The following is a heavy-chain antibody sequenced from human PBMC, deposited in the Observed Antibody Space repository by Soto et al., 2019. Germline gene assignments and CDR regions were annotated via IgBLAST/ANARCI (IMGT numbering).Heavy chain of an antibody. CDR1: GGSFSGYY. CDR2: INHSGST. Sequence: KTSETLSLTCAVYGGSFSGYYWSWIRQPPGKGLEWIGEINHSGSTNYNPSLKSRVTISVDTSKNQFSLKLSSVTAADTAVYYCARANLYYDFWSGTPGNWLDPWGQGTLVTVSS. V-gene: IGHV4-34*01. J-gene: IGHJ5*02. D-gene: IGHD3-3*01. CDR3: ARANLYYDFWSGTPGNWLDP.